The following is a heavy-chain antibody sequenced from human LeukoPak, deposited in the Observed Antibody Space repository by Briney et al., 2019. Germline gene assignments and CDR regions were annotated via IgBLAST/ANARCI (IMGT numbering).Heavy chain of an antibody. Sequence: GGSLRLSCTASGFTFSSYSMNWVRHAPGKGLEWVSSISSGSSYIYYADSVKGRFSISRDNAKNSLYLQMNTLGAEDTAVYYCAKDQGLSHGFDVWGQGTMVTVSS. D-gene: IGHD4/OR15-4a*01. CDR3: AKDQGLSHGFDV. CDR2: ISSGSSYI. CDR1: GFTFSSYS. J-gene: IGHJ3*01. V-gene: IGHV3-21*01.